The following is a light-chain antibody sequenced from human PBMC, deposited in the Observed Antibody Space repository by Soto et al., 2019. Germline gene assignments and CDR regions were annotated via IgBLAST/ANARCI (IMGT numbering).Light chain of an antibody. CDR1: QSVSSSY. J-gene: IGKJ1*01. CDR3: QQYDSSPWT. V-gene: IGKV3-20*01. Sequence: EIVLTQSPGTLSLSPGERATLSCRASQSVSSSYLAWYQQTPGQAPRLLVYDTSYRATGVPDRFSGSGSGKDFTCTISRLEPEDSAVYYCQQYDSSPWTFGQGTKVEIK. CDR2: DTS.